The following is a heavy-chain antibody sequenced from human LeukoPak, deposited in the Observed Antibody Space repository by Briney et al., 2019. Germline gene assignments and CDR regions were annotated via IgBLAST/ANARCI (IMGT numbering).Heavy chain of an antibody. Sequence: SVKVSCKASGGTFSSYAINWVRQAPGQGLEWMGGIIPIFDTATYAQKSQGRVTITADESTSTAYMELSSLRSDDTAVYYCARDRRYCSGGSCYSGFGYWGQGTLVTVSS. V-gene: IGHV1-69*01. J-gene: IGHJ4*02. D-gene: IGHD2-15*01. CDR1: GGTFSSYA. CDR3: ARDRRYCSGGSCYSGFGY. CDR2: IIPIFDTA.